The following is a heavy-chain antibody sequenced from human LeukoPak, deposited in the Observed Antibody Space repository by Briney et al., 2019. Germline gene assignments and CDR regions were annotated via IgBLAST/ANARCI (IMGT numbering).Heavy chain of an antibody. J-gene: IGHJ4*02. D-gene: IGHD1-26*01. Sequence: ASVKVFCKASGYTFTNYAMHWVRQAPGQRLEWMGWINAGNGNTKYSQKFQGRVTITRDTSASTAYMELSSLRSEDTAVYYCAGAGALGRNYAGYWGQGTLVTVSS. CDR1: GYTFTNYA. CDR3: AGAGALGRNYAGY. CDR2: INAGNGNT. V-gene: IGHV1-3*01.